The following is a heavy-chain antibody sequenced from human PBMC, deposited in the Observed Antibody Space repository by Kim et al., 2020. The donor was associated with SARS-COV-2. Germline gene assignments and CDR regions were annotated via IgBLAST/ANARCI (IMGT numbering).Heavy chain of an antibody. CDR2: IRSKAYGGTT. Sequence: GGSLRLSCTASGFTFGDYAMSWVRQAPGKGLEWVGFIRSKAYGGTTEYAATVKGRFTISRDDSKSIAYLQMNSLKTEDTAVYYCTDGDYWGQGTLVTVSS. V-gene: IGHV3-49*04. J-gene: IGHJ4*02. CDR3: TDGDY. CDR1: GFTFGDYA.